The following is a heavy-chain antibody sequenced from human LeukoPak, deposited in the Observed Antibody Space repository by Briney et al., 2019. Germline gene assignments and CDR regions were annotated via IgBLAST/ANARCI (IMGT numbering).Heavy chain of an antibody. V-gene: IGHV4-4*07. CDR3: ARRGRLRQDYYYYMDV. J-gene: IGHJ6*03. D-gene: IGHD3-10*01. Sequence: SETLSLTCTVSGGSISSYYWSWIRQPPGKGLEWIGRIYTTGSTNYNPSLKSRVTISVDTSKNQFSLKLSSVTAADTAVYYCARRGRLRQDYYYYMDVWGKGTTVTVSS. CDR1: GGSISSYY. CDR2: IYTTGST.